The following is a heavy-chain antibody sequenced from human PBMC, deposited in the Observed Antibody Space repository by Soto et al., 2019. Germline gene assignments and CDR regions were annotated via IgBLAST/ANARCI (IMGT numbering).Heavy chain of an antibody. Sequence: GGSMRLSCGASGFTCSSYAMSCVRQDPGKGLEWVSAISGSGGSTYYADSVKGRFTISRDNSKNTLYLQMNSLRAEDTAVYYCAKVLWSSGGNFDYWGQGTLVTVSS. J-gene: IGHJ4*02. CDR3: AKVLWSSGGNFDY. CDR1: GFTCSSYA. CDR2: ISGSGGST. D-gene: IGHD6-19*01. V-gene: IGHV3-23*01.